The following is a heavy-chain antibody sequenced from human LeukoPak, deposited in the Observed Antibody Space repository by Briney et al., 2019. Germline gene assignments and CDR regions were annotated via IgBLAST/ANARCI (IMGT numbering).Heavy chain of an antibody. D-gene: IGHD1-20*01. CDR1: GYTFTSYG. V-gene: IGHV1-18*01. CDR2: ISAYNGNT. CDR3: ASGLTERSYYYYYGMDV. Sequence: ASVKVSCKASGYTFTSYGISWVRQAPGQGLEWMGWISAYNGNTNYAQKLQGRVTMTTDTSTSTAYMELRSLRSDDTAVYYCASGLTERSYYYYYGMDVWGQGTTVTVSS. J-gene: IGHJ6*02.